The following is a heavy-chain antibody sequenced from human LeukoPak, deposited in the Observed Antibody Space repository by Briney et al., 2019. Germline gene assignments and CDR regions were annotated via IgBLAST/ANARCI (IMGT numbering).Heavy chain of an antibody. D-gene: IGHD1-26*01. CDR3: ARKRSGISYFDD. J-gene: IGHJ4*02. Sequence: PSETLSLTCAASGYSISSDNWWGWIRQPPGKGLEWIGYIYYSGSIYYNPSPKSRVTMSVDTSKNQFSLKLSSVTAVDTAVYYCARKRSGISYFDDWGQGTLVTVSS. CDR1: GYSISSDNW. CDR2: IYYSGSI. V-gene: IGHV4-28*05.